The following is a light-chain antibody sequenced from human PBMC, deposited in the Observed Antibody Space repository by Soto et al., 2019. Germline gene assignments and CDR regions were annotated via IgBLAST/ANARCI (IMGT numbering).Light chain of an antibody. CDR2: EVN. CDR1: SSDLGGYNY. CDR3: SSYTSSNTLV. V-gene: IGLV2-14*01. Sequence: QPALTQPASVSGSPGQSITISCTGTSSDLGGYNYVSWYQQHPGKAPKLMIYEVNNRPSGVSNRFSGSKSGNTASLTISGLQAEDEADYYCSSYTSSNTLVFGTGTKVTVL. J-gene: IGLJ1*01.